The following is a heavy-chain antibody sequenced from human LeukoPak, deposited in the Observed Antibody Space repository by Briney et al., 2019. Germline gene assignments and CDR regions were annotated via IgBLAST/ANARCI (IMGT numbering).Heavy chain of an antibody. Sequence: ASVKVSCKASGYTFTGYYMHWVRQAPGQGLEWMGWINPNSGGTNYAQKFQGRVTMTRGTSISTAYMELSRLRSDDTAVYYCAKDYYGSGSYYQFGYWGQGTLVTVSS. J-gene: IGHJ4*02. CDR2: INPNSGGT. D-gene: IGHD3-10*01. V-gene: IGHV1-2*02. CDR3: AKDYYGSGSYYQFGY. CDR1: GYTFTGYY.